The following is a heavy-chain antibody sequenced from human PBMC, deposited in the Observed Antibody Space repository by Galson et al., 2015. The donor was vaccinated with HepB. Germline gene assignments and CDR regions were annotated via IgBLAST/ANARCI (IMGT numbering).Heavy chain of an antibody. CDR2: ISSSSSYI. D-gene: IGHD6-19*01. Sequence: SLRLSCAASGFTFSSYSMNWVRQAPGKGLEWVSSISSSSSYIYYADSVKGRFTISRDNAKNSLYLQMNSLRAEDTAVYYCARVRGVAGTYQPLDYWGQGTLVTVSS. CDR1: GFTFSSYS. V-gene: IGHV3-21*01. CDR3: ARVRGVAGTYQPLDY. J-gene: IGHJ4*02.